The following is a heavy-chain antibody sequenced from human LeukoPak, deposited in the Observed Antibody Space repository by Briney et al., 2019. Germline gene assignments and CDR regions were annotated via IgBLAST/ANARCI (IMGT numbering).Heavy chain of an antibody. J-gene: IGHJ4*02. Sequence: GGSLRLSCAASGFAFSSYAVHWVRQAPGKGLEWVAGISHDGSKKYYADFVKGRFTISRDNSKNTLYLQMNSLIPEDTAVYFWAKDGKFYYVSGSFFPDNWGQGTLVTVSS. D-gene: IGHD3-10*01. CDR2: ISHDGSKK. V-gene: IGHV3-30-3*01. CDR3: AKDGKFYYVSGSFFPDN. CDR1: GFAFSSYA.